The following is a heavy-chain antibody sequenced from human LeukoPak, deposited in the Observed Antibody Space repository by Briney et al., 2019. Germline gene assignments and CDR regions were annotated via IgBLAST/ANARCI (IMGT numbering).Heavy chain of an antibody. CDR2: INWNSGST. Sequence: PGGSLRLSCAASGFTFDDYGMSWVRQAPGKGLEWVSGINWNSGSTGYADSVKGRFTISRGNAKNSLYLQMNSLRAEDTALYYCARGPNYYDSSGYEFLGYFDYWGQGTLVTVSS. CDR1: GFTFDDYG. CDR3: ARGPNYYDSSGYEFLGYFDY. V-gene: IGHV3-20*04. D-gene: IGHD3-22*01. J-gene: IGHJ4*02.